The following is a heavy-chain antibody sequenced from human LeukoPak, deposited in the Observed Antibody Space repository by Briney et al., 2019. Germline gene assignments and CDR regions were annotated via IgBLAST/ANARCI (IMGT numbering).Heavy chain of an antibody. CDR3: AKDLVPGS. Sequence: GGSLRLSCAASGFTVSSSYTSWVRQGPGKGLEWVSVIHSGGSTYYADSVKGRFTISRDNSKNTLYLQMNSLRAEDTAVYYCAKDLVPGSWGQGTLVTVSS. CDR1: GFTVSSSY. J-gene: IGHJ4*02. CDR2: IHSGGST. V-gene: IGHV3-53*01. D-gene: IGHD2-2*01.